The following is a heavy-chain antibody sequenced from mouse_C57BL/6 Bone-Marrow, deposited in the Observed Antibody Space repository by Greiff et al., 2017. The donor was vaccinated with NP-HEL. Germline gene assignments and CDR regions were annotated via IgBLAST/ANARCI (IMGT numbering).Heavy chain of an antibody. J-gene: IGHJ1*03. CDR3: AREVVATGYFDV. Sequence: EVQGVESGGGLVKPGGSLKLSCAASGFTFSDYGMHWVRQAPEKGLEWVAYISSGSSTIYYADTVKGRFTISRDNAKNTRFLQMTSLRSEDTAMYYCAREVVATGYFDVWGTGTTVTVSS. CDR2: ISSGSSTI. CDR1: GFTFSDYG. D-gene: IGHD1-1*01. V-gene: IGHV5-17*01.